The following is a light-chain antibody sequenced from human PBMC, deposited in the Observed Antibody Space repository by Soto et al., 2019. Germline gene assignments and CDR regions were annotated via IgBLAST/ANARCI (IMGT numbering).Light chain of an antibody. Sequence: DIQMTQSPSSLSASVGDRVTITCRASQSISNYLNWYQQKPGKAPKLLIYAASSLQSGVPSRFSGSGSGTDFNLTISSLQPEDFTTYYCQQSYSFPLTFGGGTKVEIK. CDR1: QSISNY. J-gene: IGKJ4*01. CDR3: QQSYSFPLT. V-gene: IGKV1-39*01. CDR2: AAS.